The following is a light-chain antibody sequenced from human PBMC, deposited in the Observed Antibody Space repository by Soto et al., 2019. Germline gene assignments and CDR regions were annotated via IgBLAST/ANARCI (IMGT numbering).Light chain of an antibody. Sequence: DIQMTQSPASLSASVGDRVTLTCRASQSIGSYLNWYQHKPGKAPKLLIYGASNLQSGVPSRFSGSGSGTDFTPTISSLQPEDFATYYCQQSDSTPPTFGQGTRLEIK. CDR1: QSIGSY. V-gene: IGKV1-39*01. CDR2: GAS. CDR3: QQSDSTPPT. J-gene: IGKJ5*01.